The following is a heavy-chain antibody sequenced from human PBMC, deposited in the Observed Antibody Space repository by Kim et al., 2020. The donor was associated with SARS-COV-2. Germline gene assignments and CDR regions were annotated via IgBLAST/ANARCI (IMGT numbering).Heavy chain of an antibody. Sequence: GGSLRLSCAASGFTFSSYSMNWVRQAPGKGLEWVSYISSSSSTIYYADSVKGRFTISRDNAMNSLYLQMNSLRAEDTAVYYCARDHYDSSGYYDDAFDIWGQGTMVTVSS. V-gene: IGHV3-48*04. D-gene: IGHD3-22*01. CDR3: ARDHYDSSGYYDDAFDI. J-gene: IGHJ3*02. CDR2: ISSSSSTI. CDR1: GFTFSSYS.